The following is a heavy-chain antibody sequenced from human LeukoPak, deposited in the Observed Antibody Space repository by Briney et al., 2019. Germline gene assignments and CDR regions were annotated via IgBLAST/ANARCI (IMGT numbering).Heavy chain of an antibody. CDR1: GFTFTSYG. J-gene: IGHJ4*02. CDR3: AKNLGTNDDY. CDR2: ISYDGSNK. D-gene: IGHD2-8*01. Sequence: PGGSLRLSCAASGFTFTSYGIHWVRQAPGKGLEWVAVISYDGSNKYYADSVKGRFTISRDNSKNTLYLQMNSLRAEDTAVYYCAKNLGTNDDYWGQGTLVTVSS. V-gene: IGHV3-30*18.